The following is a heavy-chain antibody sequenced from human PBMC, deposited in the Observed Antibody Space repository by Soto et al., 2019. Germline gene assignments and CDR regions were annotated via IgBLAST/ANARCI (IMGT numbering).Heavy chain of an antibody. Sequence: QLQLQESGPGLVKPSETLSLTCSVSGGSISGNNQYWGWIRQPPGQELEWIASIYYKGSTYERPSLKSRVTISIDTSQNQFFLTLSSVTAADTGVYFCARHHSRIANTLDGFDIWGQGTRVTVSS. D-gene: IGHD2-21*01. J-gene: IGHJ3*02. CDR1: GGSISGNNQY. CDR3: ARHHSRIANTLDGFDI. V-gene: IGHV4-39*01. CDR2: IYYKGST.